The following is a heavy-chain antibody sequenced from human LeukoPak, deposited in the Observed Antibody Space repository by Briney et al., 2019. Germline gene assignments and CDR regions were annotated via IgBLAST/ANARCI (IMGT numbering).Heavy chain of an antibody. CDR3: ASLTDIEAGAVRY. CDR1: GFTFGSYN. V-gene: IGHV3-21*01. D-gene: IGHD1-26*01. Sequence: GGSLRLSCAASGFTFGSYNMNWVRQAPGKGLEWVSSISSSSSYIYYADSVKGRFTISRDNAKNSLYLQMNSLRAEDTAVYYCASLTDIEAGAVRYWGQGTLVTVSS. J-gene: IGHJ4*02. CDR2: ISSSSSYI.